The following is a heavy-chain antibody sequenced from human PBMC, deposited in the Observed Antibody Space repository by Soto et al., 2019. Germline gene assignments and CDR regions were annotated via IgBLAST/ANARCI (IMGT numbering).Heavy chain of an antibody. J-gene: IGHJ4*02. CDR3: ARGTRGWDLLRDFDY. D-gene: IGHD1-26*01. CDR2: ISAYNGNT. CDR1: GYTFTSYG. Sequence: QVQLVQSGAEVKKPGASVKVSCKASGYTFTSYGISWVRQAPGQGLEWMGWISAYNGNTNYAQKLQGRVTMTTDTSTGPAYMDVRSLRSDDTAVYYCARGTRGWDLLRDFDYGGQGTLVTVSS. V-gene: IGHV1-18*04.